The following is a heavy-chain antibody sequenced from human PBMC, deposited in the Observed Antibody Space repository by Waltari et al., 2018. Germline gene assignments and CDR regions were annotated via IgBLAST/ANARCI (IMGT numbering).Heavy chain of an antibody. V-gene: IGHV4-34*02. J-gene: IGHJ4*02. D-gene: IGHD1-26*01. CDR2: VDHGGSA. Sequence: QVQLQQRCAGLLKPSETLSLTCGVSGGSFSGYYWGWIRQPPGKGMGWIGEVDHGGSATYHPSLKSRVTMSVDTSSNQFSLKMISVIAADTAVYYCARGNGGYSDRGPGALVAVSS. CDR3: ARGNGGYSD. CDR1: GGSFSGYY.